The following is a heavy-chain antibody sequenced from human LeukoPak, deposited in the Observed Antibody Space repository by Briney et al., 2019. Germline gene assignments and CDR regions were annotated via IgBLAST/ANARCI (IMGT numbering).Heavy chain of an antibody. V-gene: IGHV1-18*01. CDR2: ISAYNGNT. Sequence: ASVKVSCKASGYTFTSCGISWVRQAPGQGLEWMGWISAYNGNTNYAQKLQGRVTMTTDTSTSTAYMELRSLRSDDTAVYYCARDLADYRGNSVNYWGQGTLVTVSS. CDR3: ARDLADYRGNSVNY. CDR1: GYTFTSCG. J-gene: IGHJ4*02. D-gene: IGHD4-23*01.